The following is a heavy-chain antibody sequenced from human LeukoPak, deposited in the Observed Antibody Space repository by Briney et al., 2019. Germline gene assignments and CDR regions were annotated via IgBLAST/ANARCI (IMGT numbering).Heavy chain of an antibody. CDR2: INHSGST. V-gene: IGHV4-34*01. CDR1: GGSFSGYY. J-gene: IGHJ4*02. D-gene: IGHD1-1*01. Sequence: RPSETLSLTCAVYGGSFSGYYWSWIRQPPGKGLKWIGEINHSGSTNYNPSLKSRVIISVDTSKNQFSLKLSSVTAADTAVYYCARGRRRHQRHYYFDYWGQGTLVTVSS. CDR3: ARGRRRHQRHYYFDY.